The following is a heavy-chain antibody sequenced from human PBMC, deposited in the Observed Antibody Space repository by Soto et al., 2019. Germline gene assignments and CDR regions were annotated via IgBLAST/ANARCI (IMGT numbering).Heavy chain of an antibody. Sequence: PSETLSLTCTVSGGSISSSSYYWGRIRQPPGKGLEWIGSIYYSGSTYYNPSLKSRVTISVDTSKNQFSLKLSSVTAADTAVYYCASHDDYGDYVTYYGMDVWGQGTTVTSP. CDR3: ASHDDYGDYVTYYGMDV. V-gene: IGHV4-39*01. CDR1: GGSISSSSYY. J-gene: IGHJ6*02. CDR2: IYYSGST. D-gene: IGHD4-17*01.